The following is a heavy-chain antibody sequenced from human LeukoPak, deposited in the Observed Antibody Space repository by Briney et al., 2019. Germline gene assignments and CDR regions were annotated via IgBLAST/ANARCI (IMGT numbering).Heavy chain of an antibody. D-gene: IGHD2-2*01. Sequence: PSETLSLTCTVSGGSVSSDYWSWIRQPPGKGLEWIGYIYSTGSTNYNPSLRGRVTISVDTSKNQFSLKLRSVTAADTAVYYCARREAQPMWGQGTMVTVSS. CDR3: ARREAQPM. J-gene: IGHJ3*02. CDR2: IYSTGST. CDR1: GGSVSSDY. V-gene: IGHV4-59*08.